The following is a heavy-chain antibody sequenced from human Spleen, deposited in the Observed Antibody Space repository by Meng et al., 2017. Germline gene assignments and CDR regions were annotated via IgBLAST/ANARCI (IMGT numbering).Heavy chain of an antibody. CDR1: GGSFSDYY. CDR3: ARGPGIAAAGKPFDY. D-gene: IGHD6-13*01. J-gene: IGHJ4*02. CDR2: INRSGST. Sequence: QGEHRRWGQGLLKPSGTLSLTCVVSGGSFSDYYWSWIRQPPGKGLEWVGGINRSGSTTYNASLKSRVTISVDTSKNQFSLKLSSVTAADTAVYYCARGPGIAAAGKPFDYWGQGTLVTVSS. V-gene: IGHV4-34*01.